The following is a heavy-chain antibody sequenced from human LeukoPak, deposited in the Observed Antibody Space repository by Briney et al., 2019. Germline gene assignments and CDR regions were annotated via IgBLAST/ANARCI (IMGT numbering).Heavy chain of an antibody. CDR1: GGSISSSNW. CDR2: IYHSGST. CDR3: ARGGGDPDYYYYYYMDV. Sequence: SGTLSLTCAVSGGSISSSNWWSWVRQPPGKGLEWIGEIYHSGSTNYNPSLKSRITISVDTSKNQFSLKLSSVTAADTAVYYCARGGGDPDYYYYYYMDVWGKGTTVTVSS. D-gene: IGHD2-21*01. J-gene: IGHJ6*03. V-gene: IGHV4-4*02.